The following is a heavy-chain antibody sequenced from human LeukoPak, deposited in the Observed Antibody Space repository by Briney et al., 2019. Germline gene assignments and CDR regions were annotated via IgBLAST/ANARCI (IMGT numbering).Heavy chain of an antibody. CDR1: GYTFNTYG. J-gene: IGHJ3*02. CDR2: ISGYNGKT. CDR3: ARDLGKMVTTGGGDAFDI. D-gene: IGHD4-17*01. V-gene: IGHV1-18*01. Sequence: ASVKVSCKASGYTFNTYGITWVRQAPGQGLEWMGWISGYNGKTKYAQKLQDRVTMTTDTSTSTAYMELRSLRSDDTAVYYCARDLGKMVTTGGGDAFDIWGQGTMVTVSS.